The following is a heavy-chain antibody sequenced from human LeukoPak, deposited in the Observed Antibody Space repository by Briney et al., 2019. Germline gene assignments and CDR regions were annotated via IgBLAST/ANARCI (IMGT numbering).Heavy chain of an antibody. CDR3: AKDPNWVTMIDAFDI. Sequence: PGGSLRLSCAASGFTLSSYAMSWVRQAPGKGLEWVSAISGSGGSTYYADSVKGRFTISRDNSKNTLYLQMNSLRAEDTAVYYCAKDPNWVTMIDAFDIWGQGTMVTVSS. V-gene: IGHV3-23*01. D-gene: IGHD3-22*01. CDR2: ISGSGGST. CDR1: GFTLSSYA. J-gene: IGHJ3*02.